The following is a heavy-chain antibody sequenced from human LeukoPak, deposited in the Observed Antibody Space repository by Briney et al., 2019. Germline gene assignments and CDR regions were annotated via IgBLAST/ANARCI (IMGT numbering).Heavy chain of an antibody. CDR3: AKALMVRGVIIPS. V-gene: IGHV3-30-3*01. D-gene: IGHD3-10*01. J-gene: IGHJ5*02. CDR2: ISYDGSNK. Sequence: GRSLRLSCAASGFTFSSYAMHWVRQAPGKGLEWVAVISYDGSNKYYADSVKGRFTISRDNSKNTLYLQMNSLRAEDTAVYYCAKALMVRGVIIPSWGQGTLVTVSS. CDR1: GFTFSSYA.